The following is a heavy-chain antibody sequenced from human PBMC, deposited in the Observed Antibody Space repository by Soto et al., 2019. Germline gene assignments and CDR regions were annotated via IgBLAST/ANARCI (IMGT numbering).Heavy chain of an antibody. V-gene: IGHV1-18*01. Sequence: QVQLVQSGAEVKKPGASVKVSCKASGYTFTSYGISWVRQAPGQGLEWMGWISAYNGNTNYAQKLQIRVTMTTDTARSTAYRERRSLRSDDTAVYYCARVARNDYGDSGWCDPWFQGTLVPVSS. CDR2: ISAYNGNT. CDR3: ARVARNDYGDSGWCDP. CDR1: GYTFTSYG. J-gene: IGHJ5*02. D-gene: IGHD4-17*01.